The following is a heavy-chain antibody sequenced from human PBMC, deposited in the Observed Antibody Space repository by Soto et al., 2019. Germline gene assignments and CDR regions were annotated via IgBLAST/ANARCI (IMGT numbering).Heavy chain of an antibody. V-gene: IGHV1-8*01. CDR3: ARAAMYIWNDN. J-gene: IGHJ4*02. D-gene: IGHD1-20*01. CDR2: VNPSSGNT. CDR1: GYTFTTYD. Sequence: QVQLVQSGAEVKRPGASVKVSCEASGYTFTTYDNNWVRQASGQGLEWMGCVNPSSGNTVYAQKLHGIVPMTRDKSTSTAYMELSSLKTDNTAIYYCARAAMYIWNDNCGQGTLVTISS.